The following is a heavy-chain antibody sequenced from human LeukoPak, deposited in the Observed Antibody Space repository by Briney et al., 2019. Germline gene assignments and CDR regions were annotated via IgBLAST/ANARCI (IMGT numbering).Heavy chain of an antibody. D-gene: IGHD2-21*01. V-gene: IGHV4-31*03. Sequence: NAAEPLSLTCTVSGGSISSGDYYCSRIRQHPAKGLEWTGFIYYTGTTYYNPSLKSRIAISVDTSKNHFSLNLTSVTAADTALYYCARNLGGDTYSYMDVWGKGTTVTVSS. J-gene: IGHJ6*03. CDR2: IYYTGTT. CDR3: ARNLGGDTYSYMDV. CDR1: GGSISSGDYY.